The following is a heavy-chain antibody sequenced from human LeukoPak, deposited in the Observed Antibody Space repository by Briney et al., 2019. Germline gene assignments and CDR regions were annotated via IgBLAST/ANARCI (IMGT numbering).Heavy chain of an antibody. CDR2: IYYSGST. V-gene: IGHV4-30-4*08. D-gene: IGHD1-26*01. CDR1: GRSISSGDYY. J-gene: IGHJ5*02. Sequence: SQTMSLTCTVSGRSISSGDYYWSWIRQPPGKGLEWIGYIYYSGSTYYNPSLKSRVTISVDTSKNQFSLKLSSVTAADTAVHYCPREGVSYLIDLWGQGTLVTVSS. CDR3: PREGVSYLIDL.